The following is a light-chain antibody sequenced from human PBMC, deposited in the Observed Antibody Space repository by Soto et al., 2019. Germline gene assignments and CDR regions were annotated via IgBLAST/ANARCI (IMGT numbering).Light chain of an antibody. CDR1: NSNIGSNT. CDR3: ATWDDTLSGHVV. Sequence: QPVLTQPPSASGTPGQSVTISCSGSNSNIGSNTVNWFQQLPGTAPKLLIYTNNQRPSGVPDRFSASKSGTSASLSISGLQSDDEADYYCATWDDTLSGHVVFAGGTKLTVL. J-gene: IGLJ2*01. V-gene: IGLV1-44*01. CDR2: TNN.